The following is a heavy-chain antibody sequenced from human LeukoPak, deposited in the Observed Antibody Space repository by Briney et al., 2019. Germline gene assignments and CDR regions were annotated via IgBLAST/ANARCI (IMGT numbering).Heavy chain of an antibody. D-gene: IGHD3-22*01. CDR3: ARVRGGRYYYDSSGYLSFDY. V-gene: IGHV4-34*01. CDR2: INHSGST. Sequence: SETLSLTCAVYGGSFSGYYWSWIRQPPGKGLEWIGEINHSGSTNYNPSLKSRVTISVDTSKNQFSLKLSSVTAADTAVYYCARVRGGRYYYDSSGYLSFDYWGQGTLVTMSS. CDR1: GGSFSGYY. J-gene: IGHJ4*02.